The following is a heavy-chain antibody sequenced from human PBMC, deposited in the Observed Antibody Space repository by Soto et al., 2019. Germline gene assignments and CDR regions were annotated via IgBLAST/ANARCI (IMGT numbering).Heavy chain of an antibody. CDR2: ISYDGSNK. Sequence: QVQLVESGGGAVQPGRTLRLSCAASGYTFGNYAMHWVRQAPGKGLEWVAVISYDGSNKYYADSVKGRFTISRDNSKNTLHRQMNSLRAEDTAVYYCARGNCVSANCYFDYWGQGTLVTVSS. J-gene: IGHJ4*02. V-gene: IGHV3-30*14. D-gene: IGHD2-2*01. CDR1: GYTFGNYA. CDR3: ARGNCVSANCYFDY.